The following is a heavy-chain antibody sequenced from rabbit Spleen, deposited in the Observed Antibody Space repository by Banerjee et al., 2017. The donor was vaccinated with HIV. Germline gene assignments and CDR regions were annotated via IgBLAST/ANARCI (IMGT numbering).Heavy chain of an antibody. Sequence: QLLEESGGDLVKPGASLTLTCKASGLDFSGDSYDSYMCWVRQAPGKGLEWIACTYDGSSTSTKYASWAKGRFTISKTSSTTVTLQMTSLTAADTATYFCARGSATMTMVITGYYFNLWGPGTLVTVS. J-gene: IGHJ4*01. CDR2: TYDGSSTST. D-gene: IGHD2-1*01. V-gene: IGHV1S40*01. CDR1: GLDFSGDSY. CDR3: ARGSATMTMVITGYYFNL.